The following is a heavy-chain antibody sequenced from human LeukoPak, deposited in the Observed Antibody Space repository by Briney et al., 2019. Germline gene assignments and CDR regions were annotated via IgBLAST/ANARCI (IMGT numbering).Heavy chain of an antibody. V-gene: IGHV3-30-3*01. CDR1: GFTFSSYA. J-gene: IGHJ6*02. Sequence: LSGGSLRLSCAASGFTFSSYAMHWVRQAPGKGLEWVAVISYDGSNKYYADSVKGRFTISRDNSKNTLYLQMNSLRAEDTAVYYCARDSGGYCSSTSCYSAYGMDVWGQGTTVTVSS. CDR3: ARDSGGYCSSTSCYSAYGMDV. CDR2: ISYDGSNK. D-gene: IGHD2-2*02.